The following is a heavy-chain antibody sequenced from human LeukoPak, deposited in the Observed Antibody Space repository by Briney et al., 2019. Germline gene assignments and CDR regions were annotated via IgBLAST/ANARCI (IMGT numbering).Heavy chain of an antibody. V-gene: IGHV1-69*01. CDR3: ARVSVRYCSSTSCYYFDY. CDR2: IIPIFGTA. CDR1: GGTFSSYA. D-gene: IGHD2-2*01. J-gene: IGHJ4*02. Sequence: SVKVSCKXSGGTFSSYAISWVRQTPGQGLEWMGGIIPIFGTANYSQKFQGRVTITADESTSTAYMELSSLRSEDTAVYYCARVSVRYCSSTSCYYFDYWGQGTLVTVSS.